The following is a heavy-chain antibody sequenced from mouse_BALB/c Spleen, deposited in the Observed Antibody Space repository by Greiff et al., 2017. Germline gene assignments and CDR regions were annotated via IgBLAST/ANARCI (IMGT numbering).Heavy chain of an antibody. J-gene: IGHJ3*01. Sequence: EVKVIESGGGLVQPGGSLKLSCAASGFDFSRYWMSWVRQAPGKGLEWIGEINPDSSTINYTPSLKDKFIISRDNAKNTLYLQMSKVRSEDTALYYCARPIYYDYDGFAYWGQGTLVTVSA. CDR1: GFDFSRYW. V-gene: IGHV4-1*02. CDR3: ARPIYYDYDGFAY. CDR2: INPDSSTI. D-gene: IGHD2-4*01.